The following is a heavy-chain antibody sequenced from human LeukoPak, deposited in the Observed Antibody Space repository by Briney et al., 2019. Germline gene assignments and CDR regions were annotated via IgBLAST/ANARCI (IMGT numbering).Heavy chain of an antibody. D-gene: IGHD3-9*01. CDR2: IYTSGST. CDR3: ASSYYDILTGNNNWFDP. CDR1: GGSISSGSYY. Sequence: SQTLSLTCTVSGGSISSGSYYWSWIRQPAGKGLEWIGRIYTSGSTNYNPSLKSRVTISVDTSKNLFSLKLSSVTAADTAVYYCASSYYDILTGNNNWFDPWGQGTLVTVSS. V-gene: IGHV4-61*02. J-gene: IGHJ5*02.